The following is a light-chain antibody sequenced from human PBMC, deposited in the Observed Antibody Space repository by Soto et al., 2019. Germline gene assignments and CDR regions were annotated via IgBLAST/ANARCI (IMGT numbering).Light chain of an antibody. CDR3: QQYNVYWS. V-gene: IGKV3-20*01. CDR1: QSVSSVY. Sequence: EIVLTQSPGTLSLSPGERATLSCRASQSVSSVYLAWYQQKPGQAPRLLIYGASIRAAGIPDRFSGSGSEADFTLTISSLQPDDFATYYCQQYNVYWSFGPGTKVDIK. CDR2: GAS. J-gene: IGKJ1*01.